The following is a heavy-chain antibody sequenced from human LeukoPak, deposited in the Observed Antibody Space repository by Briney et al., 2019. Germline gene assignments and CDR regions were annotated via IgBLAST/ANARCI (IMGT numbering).Heavy chain of an antibody. V-gene: IGHV4-59*01. D-gene: IGHD3-10*01. CDR3: ARSGILWFGELLSYNWFDP. Sequence: SETLSLTCTVSDGSISSYYWSWIRQPPGKGLEWIGYIYYSGSTNYNPSLKSRVTISVDTSKNQFSLKLSSVTAADTAVYYCARSGILWFGELLSYNWFDPWGQGTLVTVSS. CDR2: IYYSGST. J-gene: IGHJ5*02. CDR1: DGSISSYY.